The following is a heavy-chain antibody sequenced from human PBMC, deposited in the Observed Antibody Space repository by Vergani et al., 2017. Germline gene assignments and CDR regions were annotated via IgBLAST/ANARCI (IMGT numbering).Heavy chain of an antibody. Sequence: QVQVVQSGAEVKKSGASVKVSCKASGYTFTGYYMHWVRQAPGQGLGWMGWINPNSGGRNYAQRFQGRVTMTRDTSISTAYMELSRLRSDDTAVYYCARGQWLPTFSFAYWGQGTLVTVSS. CDR2: INPNSGGR. CDR3: ARGQWLPTFSFAY. D-gene: IGHD6-19*01. CDR1: GYTFTGYY. V-gene: IGHV1-2*02. J-gene: IGHJ4*02.